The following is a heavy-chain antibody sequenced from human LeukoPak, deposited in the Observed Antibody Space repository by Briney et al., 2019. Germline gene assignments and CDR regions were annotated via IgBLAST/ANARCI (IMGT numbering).Heavy chain of an antibody. D-gene: IGHD3-9*01. CDR2: IYHSGST. J-gene: IGHJ4*02. V-gene: IGHV4-38-2*01. Sequence: PSQTVSLTCAVSASSISIAYSWGWIRQPPGKGLAWIGGIYHSGSTYYNPSLNSRITISVETAKNQLSLRLSSVTAADAAVYYCGMAGGEVYYDILTGYSKYYCDYWGQGTLVTVSS. CDR3: GMAGGEVYYDILTGYSKYYCDY. CDR1: ASSISIAYS.